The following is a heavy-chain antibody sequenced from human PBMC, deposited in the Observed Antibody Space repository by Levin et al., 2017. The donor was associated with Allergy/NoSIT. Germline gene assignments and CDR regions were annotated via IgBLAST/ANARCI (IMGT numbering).Heavy chain of an antibody. CDR3: ANEWGGKYFQGPDH. CDR2: ISDSDDVT. J-gene: IGHJ4*02. Sequence: PGGSLRLSCAVSGFTFSTYAMTWVRQAPGKGLEWVSTISDSDDVTYYADSVKGRFTISRDNSKNTLYLQMNSLRAEDTAVYYCANEWGGKYFQGPDHWGQGTLVTVSS. CDR1: GFTFSTYA. V-gene: IGHV3-23*01. D-gene: IGHD2/OR15-2a*01.